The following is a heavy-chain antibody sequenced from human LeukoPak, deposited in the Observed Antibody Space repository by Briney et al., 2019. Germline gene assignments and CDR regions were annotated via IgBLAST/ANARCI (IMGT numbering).Heavy chain of an antibody. CDR1: GGTFSSYA. CDR3: ASDSGGSYYDILAGYNY. V-gene: IGHV1-69*01. D-gene: IGHD3-9*01. J-gene: IGHJ4*02. Sequence: ASVKLSCKASGGTFSSYAISWVRQAPGQGLEGMGGIIPIFGTANYAQKFQGRVTITADESTSTAYMELSSLRSEDTAVYSCASDSGGSYYDILAGYNYWGQGTLVTVSS. CDR2: IIPIFGTA.